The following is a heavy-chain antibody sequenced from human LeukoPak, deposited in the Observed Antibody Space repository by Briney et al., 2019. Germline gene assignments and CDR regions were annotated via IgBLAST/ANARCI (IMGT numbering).Heavy chain of an antibody. D-gene: IGHD3-16*01. V-gene: IGHV4-61*01. CDR1: GGSVSSGSYY. Sequence: PSETLSLTCTVSGGSVSSGSYYWSWIRQPPGKGLEWIGYIYYSGSTNYNPSLKSRVTISVDTSKNQFSLKLSSVTAADTAVYYCARGRDDYVWGSPYNWFDPWGQGTLVTVSS. CDR2: IYYSGST. CDR3: ARGRDDYVWGSPYNWFDP. J-gene: IGHJ5*02.